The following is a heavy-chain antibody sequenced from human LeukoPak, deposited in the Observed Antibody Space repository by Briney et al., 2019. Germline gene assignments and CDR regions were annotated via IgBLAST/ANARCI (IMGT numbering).Heavy chain of an antibody. CDR2: IKSKNDGGTT. V-gene: IGHV3-15*01. J-gene: IGHJ4*02. D-gene: IGHD3-22*01. CDR1: GFTFSNAW. CDR3: TTDEYYYDSRDQTDY. Sequence: PGGSLRLSSAASGFTFSNAWMSWVRQAPGKGLEWVGRIKSKNDGGTTDYAAPVKGRFTISRDDSKNTLYLQMNSLKTEDTAVYYCTTDEYYYDSRDQTDYWGQGTLVTVS.